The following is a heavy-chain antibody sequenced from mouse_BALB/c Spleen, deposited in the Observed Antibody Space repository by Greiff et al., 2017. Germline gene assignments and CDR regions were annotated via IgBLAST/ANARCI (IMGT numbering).Heavy chain of an antibody. V-gene: IGHV14-3*02. J-gene: IGHJ4*01. CDR1: GFNIKDTY. CDR3: ARVLWYAMDY. Sequence: VQLQQSGAELVKPGASVKLSCTASGFNIKDTYMHWVKQRPEQALEWIGRIDPANGNTKYDPKFQGKATITADTSSNTAYLQLSSLTSEDTAVYYCARVLWYAMDYWGQGTSVTVSS. CDR2: IDPANGNT. D-gene: IGHD2-14*01.